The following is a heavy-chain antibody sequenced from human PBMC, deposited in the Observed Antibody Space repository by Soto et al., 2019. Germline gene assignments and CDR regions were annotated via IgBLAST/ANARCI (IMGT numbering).Heavy chain of an antibody. J-gene: IGHJ1*01. CDR1: GVMFSAYT. CDR3: ATPYYFNH. V-gene: IGHV3-21*01. Sequence: GGSLRLSCAASGVMFSAYTMNWVRQAPGKGLEWLSSISDDSSYIDYADSLRGRFTVSRDNARNSLYLQIDSLGVEDTAVYYCATPYYFNHWGPGTLVTVS. CDR2: ISDDSSYI. D-gene: IGHD3-16*01.